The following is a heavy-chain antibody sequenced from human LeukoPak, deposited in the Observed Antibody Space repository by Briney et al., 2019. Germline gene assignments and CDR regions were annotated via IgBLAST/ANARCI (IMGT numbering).Heavy chain of an antibody. CDR2: ITGRSSFL. V-gene: IGHV3-21*01. J-gene: IGHJ4*02. CDR1: GFTFSNYN. D-gene: IGHD5-18*01. CDR3: ARDGSSYGFFDY. Sequence: PGGSLRLSCATSGFTFSNYNMNWVRQAPGKGLEWVSSITGRSSFLFYADSVKGRFTISRDNAKNSLYLQMNCLRAEDTAVYYCARDGSSYGFFDYWGQGILVTVSS.